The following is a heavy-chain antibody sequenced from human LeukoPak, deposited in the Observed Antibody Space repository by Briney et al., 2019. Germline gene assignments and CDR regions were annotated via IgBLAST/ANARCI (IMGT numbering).Heavy chain of an antibody. CDR2: ILYDGSNK. Sequence: GGSLRLSCAASGFTFNSYAMHWVRQAPGKGLEWVAVILYDGSNKYYADSVKGRFTISRDNSKNTMYLQMNSLRTEDTAVYYCARGGQGATTPTFGDFQHWGQGTLVTVSS. V-gene: IGHV3-30-3*01. CDR1: GFTFNSYA. D-gene: IGHD1-26*01. J-gene: IGHJ1*01. CDR3: ARGGQGATTPTFGDFQH.